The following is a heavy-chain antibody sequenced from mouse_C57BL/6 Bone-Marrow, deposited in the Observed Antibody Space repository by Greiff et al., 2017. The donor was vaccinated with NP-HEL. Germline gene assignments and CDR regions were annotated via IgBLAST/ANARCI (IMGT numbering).Heavy chain of an antibody. D-gene: IGHD2-4*01. CDR1: GFTFNTYA. J-gene: IGHJ2*01. V-gene: IGHV10-3*01. Sequence: EVQRVESGGGLVQPKGSLKLSCAASGFTFNTYAMHWVRQAPGKGLEWVARIRSKSSNYATYYADSVKDRFTISRDDSQSMLYLQMNNLKTEDTAMYYCVRGDYDAVGTLDLYYFDYWGQGTTLTVSS. CDR3: VRGDYDAVGTLDLYYFDY. CDR2: IRSKSSNYAT.